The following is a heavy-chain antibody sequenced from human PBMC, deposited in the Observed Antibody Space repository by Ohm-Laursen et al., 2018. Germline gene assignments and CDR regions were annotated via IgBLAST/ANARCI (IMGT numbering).Heavy chain of an antibody. V-gene: IGHV4-59*01. CDR1: GGSIRGYY. CDR3: ARDSSGNYYSRWFDS. J-gene: IGHJ5*01. D-gene: IGHD1-26*01. Sequence: TLSLTCAVFGGSIRGYYWSWIRQPPGKGLEWIGYIYYSGSTNHNPSLKSRATISIDTSKNQFSLKLSSVTTADTAVYYCARDSSGNYYSRWFDSWGQGTLVTVSS. CDR2: IYYSGST.